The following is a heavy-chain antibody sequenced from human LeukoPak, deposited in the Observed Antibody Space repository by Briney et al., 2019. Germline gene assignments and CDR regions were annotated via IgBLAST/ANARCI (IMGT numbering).Heavy chain of an antibody. CDR2: ISSSSSYI. Sequence: GGSLRLSCAASGFTFSSYSMNWVRQARGKGLEWVSSISSSSSYIYYADSVKVRFTISRDNAKNSLYLQMNSLRAEDTAVYYCARVVWFGETIDYWGQGTLVTVSS. D-gene: IGHD3-10*01. CDR1: GFTFSSYS. V-gene: IGHV3-21*01. CDR3: ARVVWFGETIDY. J-gene: IGHJ4*02.